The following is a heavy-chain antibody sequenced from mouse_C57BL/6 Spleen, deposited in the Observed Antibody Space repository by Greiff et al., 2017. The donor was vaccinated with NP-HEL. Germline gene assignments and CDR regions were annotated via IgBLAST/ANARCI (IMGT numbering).Heavy chain of an antibody. CDR1: GYTFTDYY. D-gene: IGHD1-1*01. CDR2: INPNNGGT. V-gene: IGHV1-26*01. J-gene: IGHJ2*01. CDR3: ANILLRYPYFDY. Sequence: VQLQQSGPELVKPGASVKISCKASGYTFTDYYMNWVKQSHGKSLEWIGDINPNNGGTSYNQKFKGKATLTVDKSSSTAYMELRSLTSEDSAVYYCANILLRYPYFDYWGQGTTLTVSS.